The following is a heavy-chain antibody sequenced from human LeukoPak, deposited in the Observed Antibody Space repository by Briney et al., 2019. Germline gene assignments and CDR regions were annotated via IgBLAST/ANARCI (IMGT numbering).Heavy chain of an antibody. J-gene: IGHJ4*02. CDR2: IKQDGSEK. V-gene: IGHV3-7*01. CDR3: ARDPGYSYALDY. D-gene: IGHD5-18*01. Sequence: GGSLRLSCAASGFTFSSYWMSWVRQAPGKGLEWVANIKQDGSEKYYVDSVKGRFTTSRDDAKNSLFLQMNSLTDEDTAVYYCARDPGYSYALDYWGRGTLVTVSS. CDR1: GFTFSSYW.